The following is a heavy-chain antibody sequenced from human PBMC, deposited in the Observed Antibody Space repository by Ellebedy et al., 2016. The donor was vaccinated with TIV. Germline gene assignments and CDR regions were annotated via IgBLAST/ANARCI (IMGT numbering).Heavy chain of an antibody. V-gene: IGHV1-46*04. CDR3: AREEPYGSGTKDYGMDV. Sequence: AASVKVSCKASGYTFTSYYMHWVRQAPGQGLEWMGIINPGGGSTSYAQKLQGRVTMTRDTSTSTVYMELSSLRSEDTAVYYCAREEPYGSGTKDYGMDVWGQGTTVTDSS. CDR2: INPGGGST. J-gene: IGHJ6*02. CDR1: GYTFTSYY. D-gene: IGHD3-10*01.